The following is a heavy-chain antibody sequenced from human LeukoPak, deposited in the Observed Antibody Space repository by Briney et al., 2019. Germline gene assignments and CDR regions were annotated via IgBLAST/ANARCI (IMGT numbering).Heavy chain of an antibody. CDR3: ARGLAASRNYYYYYYMDV. D-gene: IGHD1-14*01. CDR1: GGSISSGSYY. Sequence: SETLSLTCTVSGGSISSGSYYWSWIRQPAGKGLEWIGRIYTSGSTNYNPSLKSRVTISVDTSKNQFSLKLSPVTAADTAVYYCARGLAASRNYYYYYYMDVWGKGTTVTVSS. CDR2: IYTSGST. J-gene: IGHJ6*03. V-gene: IGHV4-61*02.